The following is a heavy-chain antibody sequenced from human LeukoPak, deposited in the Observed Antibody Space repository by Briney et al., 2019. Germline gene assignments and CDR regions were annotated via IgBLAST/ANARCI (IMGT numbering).Heavy chain of an antibody. CDR2: IKSKTDGGTT. V-gene: IGHV3-15*01. J-gene: IGHJ4*02. CDR1: GFTFSNAW. D-gene: IGHD3-22*01. Sequence: GGSLRLSCAASGFTFSNAWMSWVCQAPGKGVGWVGRIKSKTDGGTTDYAGAVKGRFTISRDDSKNTLYLQMNSLKTEDTAVYYCTTDFAQTYYYDSSEDYWGQGTLVTVSS. CDR3: TTDFAQTYYYDSSEDY.